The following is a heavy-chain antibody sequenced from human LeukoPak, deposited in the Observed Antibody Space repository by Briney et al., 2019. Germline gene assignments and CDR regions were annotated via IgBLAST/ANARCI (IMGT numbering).Heavy chain of an antibody. CDR3: ARAPAGYSSSWGDYFDY. CDR2: IYHSGST. V-gene: IGHV4-4*02. Sequence: SETLSLTCTVSGGSISSSNWWSWVRQPPGKGLEWIGEIYHSGSTNYNPSLKSRVTISVDKSKNQFSLKLSSVTAADTAVYYCARAPAGYSSSWGDYFDYWGQGTLVTVSS. D-gene: IGHD6-13*01. J-gene: IGHJ4*02. CDR1: GGSISSSNW.